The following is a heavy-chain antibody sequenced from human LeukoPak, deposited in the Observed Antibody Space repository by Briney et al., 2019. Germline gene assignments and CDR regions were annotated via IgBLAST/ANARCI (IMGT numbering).Heavy chain of an antibody. CDR1: GYTFTSYG. Sequence: ASVKVSCTASGYTFTSYGISWVRQAPGQGLEWMGWISAYNGNTNYAQKLQGRVTMTTDTSTSTAYMELRSLRSDDTAVYYCARDRDDILTGYYSSSSLGVWGKGTTVTVSS. CDR2: ISAYNGNT. V-gene: IGHV1-18*01. J-gene: IGHJ6*04. D-gene: IGHD3-9*01. CDR3: ARDRDDILTGYYSSSSLGV.